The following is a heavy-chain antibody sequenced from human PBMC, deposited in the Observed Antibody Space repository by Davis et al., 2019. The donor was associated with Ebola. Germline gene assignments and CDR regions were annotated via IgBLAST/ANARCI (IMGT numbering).Heavy chain of an antibody. D-gene: IGHD2-2*01. CDR1: GGTFSSYA. J-gene: IGHJ6*02. Sequence: VKVSCKASGGTFSSYAISWVRQAPGQGLEWMGGIIPIFGTANYAQKFQGRVTITADESTSTAYMELSSLRSEDTAVYYCAREERSTPYYYYGMDVWGQGTTVTVSS. CDR3: AREERSTPYYYYGMDV. V-gene: IGHV1-69*13. CDR2: IIPIFGTA.